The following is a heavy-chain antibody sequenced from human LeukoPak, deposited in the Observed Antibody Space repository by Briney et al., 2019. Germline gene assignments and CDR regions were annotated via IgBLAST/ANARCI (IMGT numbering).Heavy chain of an antibody. Sequence: SETLSLTCAVYGGSFGGYYWSWIRQPPGKGLEWIGEINHSGSTNYNPSLKSRVTISVDTSKNQFSLKLSSVTAADTAVYYCARGGGSPLDYWGQGTLVTVSS. V-gene: IGHV4-34*01. D-gene: IGHD3-16*01. CDR3: ARGGGSPLDY. CDR2: INHSGST. CDR1: GGSFGGYY. J-gene: IGHJ4*02.